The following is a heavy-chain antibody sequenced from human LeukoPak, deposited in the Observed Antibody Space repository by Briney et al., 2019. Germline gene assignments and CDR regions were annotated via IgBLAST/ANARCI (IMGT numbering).Heavy chain of an antibody. V-gene: IGHV3-53*01. CDR3: ASDVDYYDSSGYPRGFDY. D-gene: IGHD3-22*01. Sequence: GGSLRLSCAASGFTVSSNYMSWVRQAPGKGLEWVSVIYSGGSTYYADSVKGRFTISRDNSKNTLYLQMNSLRAEGTAVYYCASDVDYYDSSGYPRGFDYWGQGTLVTVSS. CDR1: GFTVSSNY. CDR2: IYSGGST. J-gene: IGHJ4*02.